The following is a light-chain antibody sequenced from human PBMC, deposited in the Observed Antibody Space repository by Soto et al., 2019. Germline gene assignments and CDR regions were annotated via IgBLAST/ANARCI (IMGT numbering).Light chain of an antibody. J-gene: IGLJ1*01. CDR1: SSSIGADYD. CDR2: GDT. Sequence: QSVLTQPPSVSGAPGQRVTISCTGSSSSIGADYDVHWYQQLPGMAPKLLISGDTDRPSGVPDRFSGSRSGSSASLAITGLQAEDEADYYCQSFDNSVSGYVFGTGTQLTVL. V-gene: IGLV1-40*01. CDR3: QSFDNSVSGYV.